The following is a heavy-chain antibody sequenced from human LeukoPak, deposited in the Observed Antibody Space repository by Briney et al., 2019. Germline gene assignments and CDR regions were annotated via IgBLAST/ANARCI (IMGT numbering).Heavy chain of an antibody. CDR3: ARDGGYSGYDADC. Sequence: GGSLRLSCAASGFTSSSYALNWVRQAPGKGLEWVSYISDSSAMYYADSVRGRFTISRENDKNSLFLQMNSLRAEDTAVYYCARDGGYSGYDADCWGQGTLVTVSS. D-gene: IGHD5-12*01. CDR2: ISDSSAM. CDR1: GFTSSSYA. J-gene: IGHJ4*02. V-gene: IGHV3-48*01.